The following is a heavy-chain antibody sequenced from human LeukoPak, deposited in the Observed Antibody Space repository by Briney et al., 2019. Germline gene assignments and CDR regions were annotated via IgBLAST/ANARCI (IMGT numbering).Heavy chain of an antibody. J-gene: IGHJ4*02. Sequence: SETLSLTCTVSGYSISSGYYWSWIRQPPGKGLEWIGEINHSGSTNYNPSLKSRVTISVDTSKNQFSLKLSSVTAADTAVYYCARRRQLARGYFDYWGQGTLVTVSS. D-gene: IGHD6-13*01. CDR3: ARRRQLARGYFDY. CDR1: GYSISSGYY. CDR2: INHSGST. V-gene: IGHV4-38-2*02.